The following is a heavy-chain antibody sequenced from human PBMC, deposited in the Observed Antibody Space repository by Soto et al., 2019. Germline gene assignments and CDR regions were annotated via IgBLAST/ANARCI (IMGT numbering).Heavy chain of an antibody. J-gene: IGHJ4*02. Sequence: GASVKVSCKASGYSFTRYGIAWARQAPGQGLEWMGWINTYNGNTNYAQNLQGRVTLTTDTSTSTAYMELRSLRSDDTAVYYCATVPLDTAMAPPGYWGQGPLVTVSS. CDR1: GYSFTRYG. D-gene: IGHD5-18*01. CDR2: INTYNGNT. V-gene: IGHV1-18*01. CDR3: ATVPLDTAMAPPGY.